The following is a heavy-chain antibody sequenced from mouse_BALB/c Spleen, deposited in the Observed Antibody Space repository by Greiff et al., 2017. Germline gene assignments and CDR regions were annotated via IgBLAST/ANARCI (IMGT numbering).Heavy chain of an antibody. J-gene: IGHJ2*01. CDR2: ISTYYGDA. V-gene: IGHV1S137*01. Sequence: QVQLQQSGAELVRPGVSVKISCKGSGYTFTDYAMHWVKQSHAKSLEWIGVISTYYGDASYNQKFKGKATMTVDKSSSTAYMELARLTSEDSAIYYCARSRYDVSPFDYWGQGTTLTVSS. CDR1: GYTFTDYA. D-gene: IGHD2-14*01. CDR3: ARSRYDVSPFDY.